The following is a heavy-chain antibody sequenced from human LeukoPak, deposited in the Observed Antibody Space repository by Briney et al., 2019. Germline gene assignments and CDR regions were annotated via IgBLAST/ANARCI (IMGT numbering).Heavy chain of an antibody. D-gene: IGHD5-18*01. CDR3: ARVTHTELSTWFDP. CDR2: INPNSGGT. CDR1: GDTFTGYY. Sequence: ASVKVSCKASGDTFTGYYIHWVRQAPGQGLEWMGWINPNSGGTNYAQKFQGRVTITADESTTTAYMELSSLRSEDTAVYYCARVTHTELSTWFDPWGQGTLVTVSS. J-gene: IGHJ5*02. V-gene: IGHV1-2*02.